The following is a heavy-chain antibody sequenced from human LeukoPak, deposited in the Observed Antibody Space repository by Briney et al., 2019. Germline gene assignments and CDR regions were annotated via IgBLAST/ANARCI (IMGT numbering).Heavy chain of an antibody. CDR3: ARGRGPLHR. J-gene: IGHJ4*02. Sequence: SETLSLTCTVSGFSISSGYYWSWIRQPPGKGLEWIGEINHSGSTNYNPSLKSRVTISVDTSKNQFSLKLSSVTAADTAVYYCARGRGPLHRWGQGTLVTVSS. CDR2: INHSGST. CDR1: GFSISSGYY. D-gene: IGHD3-10*01. V-gene: IGHV4-34*01.